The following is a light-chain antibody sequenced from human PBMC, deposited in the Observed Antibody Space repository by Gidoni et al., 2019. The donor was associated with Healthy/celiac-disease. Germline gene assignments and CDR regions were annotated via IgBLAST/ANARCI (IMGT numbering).Light chain of an antibody. CDR1: QDISNY. J-gene: IGKJ5*01. Sequence: DIQLTHTPCDLSSTVGERVTTTCQANQDISNYLNWYQQKPGKAPKLLIYDASTLATGVPSRFSGSGSGTDFTFTISSLQPEDIATYYCQQYDNLPLTFGQGTRLEIK. V-gene: IGKV1-33*01. CDR2: DAS. CDR3: QQYDNLPLT.